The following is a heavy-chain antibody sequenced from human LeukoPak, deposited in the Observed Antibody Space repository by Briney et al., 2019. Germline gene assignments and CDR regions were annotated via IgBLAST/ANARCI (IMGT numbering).Heavy chain of an antibody. V-gene: IGHV4-59*12. Sequence: PSETLSLTCTVSGGSISSYYWSWIRQPPGKGLEWIGYIYYSGSTNYNPSLKSRVTMSVDTSKNQFSLKLSSVTAADTAVYYCANIQIRAAAGPLPPYFDYWGQGTLVTVSS. D-gene: IGHD6-13*01. CDR1: GGSISSYY. CDR3: ANIQIRAAAGPLPPYFDY. J-gene: IGHJ4*02. CDR2: IYYSGST.